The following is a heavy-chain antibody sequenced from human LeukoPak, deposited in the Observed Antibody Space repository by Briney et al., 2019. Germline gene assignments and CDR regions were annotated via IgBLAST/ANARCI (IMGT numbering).Heavy chain of an antibody. Sequence: MPSETLSLTCAVSGGSISSSNWWSWVRQPPGKGLEWIGEIYHSGSTNYNPSLKSRVTISVDKSKNQFSLKLSSVTAADTVVYYCARAPGELSSTSFDYWGQGTLVAVSS. D-gene: IGHD3-16*02. CDR2: IYHSGST. CDR3: ARAPGELSSTSFDY. V-gene: IGHV4-4*02. J-gene: IGHJ4*02. CDR1: GGSISSSNW.